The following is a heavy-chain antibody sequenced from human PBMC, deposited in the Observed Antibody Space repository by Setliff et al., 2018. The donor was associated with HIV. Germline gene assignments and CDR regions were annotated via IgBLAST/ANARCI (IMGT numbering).Heavy chain of an antibody. V-gene: IGHV1-8*02. Sequence: ASVKVSCKPSGYTFSSYDINWVRQAAGQGLEWMGWMNPDSRNTGYAPRFEGRVTLTWDTSISTAYLELNHLKSDDTAVYYCARARTDYYDRRRRSHYYIDVWARGATVTVSS. CDR1: GYTFSSYD. CDR2: MNPDSRNT. CDR3: ARARTDYYDRRRRSHYYIDV. D-gene: IGHD3-22*01. J-gene: IGHJ6*03.